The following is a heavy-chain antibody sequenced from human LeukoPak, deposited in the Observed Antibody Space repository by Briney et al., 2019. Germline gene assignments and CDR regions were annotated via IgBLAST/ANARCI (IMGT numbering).Heavy chain of an antibody. D-gene: IGHD2-21*02. Sequence: GSLRLSCAASGFTFSSYSMNWVRQAPGKGLEWVSSISSSSSYIYYADSVKGRFTISRDNAKNSLYLQMNSLRAEDTAVYYCARDLGVVTAGDYWGQGTLVTVSS. CDR1: GFTFSSYS. CDR3: ARDLGVVTAGDY. J-gene: IGHJ4*02. V-gene: IGHV3-21*01. CDR2: ISSSSSYI.